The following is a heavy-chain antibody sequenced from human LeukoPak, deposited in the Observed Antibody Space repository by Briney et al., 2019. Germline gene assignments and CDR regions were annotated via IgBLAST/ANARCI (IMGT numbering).Heavy chain of an antibody. J-gene: IGHJ6*02. CDR2: IKQDGSEK. CDR3: VRSYGSGIYGYGLEV. D-gene: IGHD3-10*01. Sequence: GGSLRLSCAASGFSFSTYWMSWVRQAPGKGLEWVANIKQDGSEKYYVDSVKGRFTISRDNAKNSLYLQMNSLRAEDTAVYYRVRSYGSGIYGYGLEVWGQGTTVTVSS. CDR1: GFSFSTYW. V-gene: IGHV3-7*01.